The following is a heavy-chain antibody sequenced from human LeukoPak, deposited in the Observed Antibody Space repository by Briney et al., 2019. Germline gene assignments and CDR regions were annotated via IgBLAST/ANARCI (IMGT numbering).Heavy chain of an antibody. D-gene: IGHD3-9*01. CDR2: INPNSGGT. Sequence: ASVKVSCKASGYTFTGYYMHWVRQAPGQGLEWMGWINPNSGGTNYAQKFQGRVTMTRDTSISTAYMELSRLRSDDTAVYYCARGRGKRDILTGYRAYWGQGTLVTVSS. CDR3: ARGRGKRDILTGYRAY. CDR1: GYTFTGYY. V-gene: IGHV1-2*02. J-gene: IGHJ4*02.